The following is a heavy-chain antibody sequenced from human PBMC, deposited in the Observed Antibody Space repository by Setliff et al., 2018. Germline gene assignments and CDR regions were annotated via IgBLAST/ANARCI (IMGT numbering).Heavy chain of an antibody. CDR2: IKQDGSEK. V-gene: IGHV3-7*01. CDR3: ARDLGAIFRYGLDV. Sequence: PGGSLRLSCAASGFTFSSYWMNWVRQAPGKGLEWVANIKQDGSEKDYVDSVKGRFTISRDRAKNSLYLQMNSLRAEDTAVYYCARDLGAIFRYGLDVWGQGTTVTVPS. D-gene: IGHD3-16*01. J-gene: IGHJ6*02. CDR1: GFTFSSYW.